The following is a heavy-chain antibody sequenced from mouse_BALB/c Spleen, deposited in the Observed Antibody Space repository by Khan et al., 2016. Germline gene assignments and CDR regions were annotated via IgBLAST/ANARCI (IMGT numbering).Heavy chain of an antibody. Sequence: VQLQQSGPELVKPGASVKMSCKASGYTFTSYVMHWVKQKPGQGLEWIGYINPYNDGTKYNEKFKGKATLTSDKSSSTAYMELSSLTSEDAAVYDCAIALDRKAMEYWGQGTSATVSS. CDR3: AIALDRKAMEY. CDR2: INPYNDGT. D-gene: IGHD1-3*01. CDR1: GYTFTSYV. J-gene: IGHJ4*01. V-gene: IGHV1S136*01.